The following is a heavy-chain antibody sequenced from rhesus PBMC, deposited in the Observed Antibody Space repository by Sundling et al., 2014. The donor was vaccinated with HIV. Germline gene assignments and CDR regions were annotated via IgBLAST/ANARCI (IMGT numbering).Heavy chain of an antibody. CDR2: IYGSGGST. CDR3: ARDFNYFDY. CDR1: GASISGDY. V-gene: IGHV4-160*01. Sequence: QVQLQESGPGLVKPSETLSLTCTVSGASISGDYWSWIRQSPRKGLEWIGGIYGSGGSTEHNPSLKSRVTIAKDTSKNQFSLKLSSVTAADTAVYFCARDFNYFDYWGPGVLVTVSS. J-gene: IGHJ4*01.